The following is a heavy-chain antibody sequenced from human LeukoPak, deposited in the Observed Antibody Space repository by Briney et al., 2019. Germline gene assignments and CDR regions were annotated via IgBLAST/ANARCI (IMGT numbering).Heavy chain of an antibody. CDR3: ASTAVTKFYGSFDY. J-gene: IGHJ4*02. V-gene: IGHV4-4*02. D-gene: IGHD4-17*01. Sequence: PSETLSLTCAVSGGSISSNNWWSWIRQPPGKGLEWIGEIYHSGGTNYNPSLKSRVTISVDTSKNHFSLNLSSVTAADTAVYYCASTAVTKFYGSFDYWGQGTLGTVSS. CDR2: IYHSGGT. CDR1: GGSISSNNW.